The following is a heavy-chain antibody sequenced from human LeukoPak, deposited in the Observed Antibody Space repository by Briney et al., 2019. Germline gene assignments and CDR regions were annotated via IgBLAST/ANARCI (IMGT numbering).Heavy chain of an antibody. Sequence: ASVKVSCKASGYTFTSYDINWVRQATGQGLEWMGWMNPNSGNTCYAQKFQGRVTMTRNTSISTAYMELSSLSSEDTAVYYCARGDLRVLEWLSRSDYCYGMDVWGQGTTVTVSS. CDR1: GYTFTSYD. CDR2: MNPNSGNT. J-gene: IGHJ6*02. D-gene: IGHD3-3*01. V-gene: IGHV1-8*01. CDR3: ARGDLRVLEWLSRSDYCYGMDV.